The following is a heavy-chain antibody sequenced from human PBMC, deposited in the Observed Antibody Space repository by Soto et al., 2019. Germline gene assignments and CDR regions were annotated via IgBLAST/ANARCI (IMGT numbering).Heavy chain of an antibody. CDR1: GGSISSSSYY. J-gene: IGHJ3*02. Sequence: SETLSLTCTVSGGSISSSSYYWGWIRQPPGKGLEWIGSIYYSGSTYYNPSLKSRVTISVDTSKNQFSLKLSSVTAADTAVYYCARMGGVVVTAIRGAFDIWGQGTMVTVSS. CDR2: IYYSGST. V-gene: IGHV4-39*01. CDR3: ARMGGVVVTAIRGAFDI. D-gene: IGHD2-21*02.